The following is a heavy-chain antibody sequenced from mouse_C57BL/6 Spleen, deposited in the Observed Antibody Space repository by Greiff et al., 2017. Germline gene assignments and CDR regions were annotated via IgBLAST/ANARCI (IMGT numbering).Heavy chain of an antibody. J-gene: IGHJ2*01. V-gene: IGHV7-3*01. Sequence: EVQGVESGGGLVQPGGSLSLSCAASGFTFTDYYMSWVRQPPGKALEWLGFIRNKANGYTTEYSASVKGLFTISRDNSQSILYLQMNALRAEDSATYYCARLRYYGSSYGFDYWGQGTTLTVSS. D-gene: IGHD1-1*01. CDR3: ARLRYYGSSYGFDY. CDR2: IRNKANGYTT. CDR1: GFTFTDYY.